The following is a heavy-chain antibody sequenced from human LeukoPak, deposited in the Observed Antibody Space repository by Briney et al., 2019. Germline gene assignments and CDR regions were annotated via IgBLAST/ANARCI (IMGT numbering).Heavy chain of an antibody. V-gene: IGHV4-34*01. CDR2: IKHSGSI. CDR1: GGSFSDYY. Sequence: PSETLSLTCAVYGGSFSDYYWSWIRQPPGKGLEWIGEIKHSGSISYNPSLKSRVTMSVDTSRNQFPLKLTSMTAADTALYYCARGRVVGDYVIDSGGQRTLVTVSS. CDR3: ARGRVVGDYVIDS. J-gene: IGHJ4*02. D-gene: IGHD4-17*01.